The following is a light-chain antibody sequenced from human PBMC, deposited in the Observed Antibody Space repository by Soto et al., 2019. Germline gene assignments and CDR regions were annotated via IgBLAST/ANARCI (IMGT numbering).Light chain of an antibody. V-gene: IGKV3-20*01. CDR2: GAS. J-gene: IGKJ1*01. CDR3: QQYGSSGT. Sequence: EIVMTQSPATLSVSLGDRATLSCRASQSVSNYLAWYQQKPGQAPRLLIYGASNRATGIPDRFSGSGSGTDFTLTISRLEPEDFAVYYCQQYGSSGTFGQGTKVEIK. CDR1: QSVSNY.